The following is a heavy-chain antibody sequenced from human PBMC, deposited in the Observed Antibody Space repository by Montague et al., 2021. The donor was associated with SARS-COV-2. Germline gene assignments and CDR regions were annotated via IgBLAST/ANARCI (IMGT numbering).Heavy chain of an antibody. J-gene: IGHJ4*02. D-gene: IGHD3-16*01. V-gene: IGHV4-39*07. CDR3: ARAPFMITFGGVITRLRGYYFDY. CDR1: GGSIGSSSYY. CDR2: IYYSGST. Sequence: SETLSLTCTVSGGSIGSSSYYWGWIRQPPGKGLEWIGSIYYSGSTYYNPSLRSRVTISVDTSKNQFSLKLSSVTAADTAVYYCARAPFMITFGGVITRLRGYYFDYRGQGTLVTVSS.